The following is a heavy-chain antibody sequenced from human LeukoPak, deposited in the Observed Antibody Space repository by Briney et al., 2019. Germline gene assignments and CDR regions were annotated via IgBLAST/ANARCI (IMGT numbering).Heavy chain of an antibody. J-gene: IGHJ4*02. D-gene: IGHD6-13*01. Sequence: SETLSLTCAVYGGSFSGYYWSWIRQPPGKGLEWIGEINHSGSTNYNPSLKSRVTISVDTSKNQFSLKLSSVTAADTAAYYCARRSLSIAAAGRVIDYWGQGTLVTVSS. CDR1: GGSFSGYY. V-gene: IGHV4-34*01. CDR2: INHSGST. CDR3: ARRSLSIAAAGRVIDY.